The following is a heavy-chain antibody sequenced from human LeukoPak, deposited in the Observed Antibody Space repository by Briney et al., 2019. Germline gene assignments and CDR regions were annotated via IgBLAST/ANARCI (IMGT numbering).Heavy chain of an antibody. V-gene: IGHV3-7*01. D-gene: IGHD4-17*01. Sequence: PGGSLRLSCAASGFTLNNYWMGWVRQAPGRGLEWVANINQDGSEKYYVDSVKGRFTISRDNAKNSLYLQMNSLRAEDTAVYYCARDFYGDYSFDYWGQGTLVTVSS. CDR3: ARDFYGDYSFDY. J-gene: IGHJ4*02. CDR1: GFTLNNYW. CDR2: INQDGSEK.